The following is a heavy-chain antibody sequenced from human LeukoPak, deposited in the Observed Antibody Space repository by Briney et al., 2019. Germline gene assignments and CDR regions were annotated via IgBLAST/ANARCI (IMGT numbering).Heavy chain of an antibody. J-gene: IGHJ3*02. V-gene: IGHV3-30-3*01. CDR2: ISYDGSNR. D-gene: IGHD2-2*01. Sequence: PGGSLRLSCAASGFTFSSYAMHWVRQAPGKGLEWVAVISYDGSNRYYADSVKGRFTISRDNSKNTLYLQMNSLRVEDTAVYYCARDLRYCSSTSCYELGAFDIWGQGTMVTVSS. CDR3: ARDLRYCSSTSCYELGAFDI. CDR1: GFTFSSYA.